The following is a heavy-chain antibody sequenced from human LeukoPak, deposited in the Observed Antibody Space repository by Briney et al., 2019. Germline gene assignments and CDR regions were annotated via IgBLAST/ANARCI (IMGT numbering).Heavy chain of an antibody. CDR1: GFTFSSYS. J-gene: IGHJ4*02. D-gene: IGHD2/OR15-2a*01. CDR3: AKAAGTFYFYYFDS. CDR2: ISSSSSYI. V-gene: IGHV3-21*04. Sequence: GGSLRLSCAASGFTFSSYSMTWVRQAPGKGLEWVSSISSSSSYIYYADSVKGRFTISRDNAKNSLYLQMNSLRAEDTAVYSCAKAAGTFYFYYFDSWGQGTLVTVSS.